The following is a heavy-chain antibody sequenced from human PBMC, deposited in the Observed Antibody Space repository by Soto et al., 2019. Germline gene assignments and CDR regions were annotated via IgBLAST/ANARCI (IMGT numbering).Heavy chain of an antibody. D-gene: IGHD2-15*01. CDR1: GYTFTSYD. V-gene: IGHV1-8*01. J-gene: IGHJ6*02. CDR2: MNPNSGNT. Sequence: ASVKVSCKASGYTFTSYDINWVRQATGQGLEWMGWMNPNSGNTGYAQKFQGRVTMTRNTSISTAYMELSSLRSEDTAVYYCARYCSGGSCYSSYYYGMDVWGQGTTVTSP. CDR3: ARYCSGGSCYSSYYYGMDV.